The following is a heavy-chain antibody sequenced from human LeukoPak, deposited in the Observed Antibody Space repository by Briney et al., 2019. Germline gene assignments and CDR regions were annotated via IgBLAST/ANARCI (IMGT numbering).Heavy chain of an antibody. Sequence: SETLSLTCSVSGGSISSSNYYWIWIRQPPGRGLEWIGSLYYSGITYYNPSLKSRVTISVDTSKNQFSLKLSSVTAADTAVYYCARSIEAFDIWGQGTMVTVSS. V-gene: IGHV4-39*07. CDR1: GGSISSSNYY. CDR3: ARSIEAFDI. J-gene: IGHJ3*02. CDR2: LYYSGIT.